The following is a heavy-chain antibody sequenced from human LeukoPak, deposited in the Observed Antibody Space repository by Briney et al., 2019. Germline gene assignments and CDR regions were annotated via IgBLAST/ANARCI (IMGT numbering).Heavy chain of an antibody. J-gene: IGHJ4*02. Sequence: SETLSLTCTVSGGSISSSYWSWIRQPPGKGLEWIGYIYYSGSPNYNPSLKSRVTISVDTSKNQFSLKLRSVTAADTAVYYCARLYGNYQNYFDYWGQGTLVTVSS. CDR3: ARLYGNYQNYFDY. CDR2: IYYSGSP. D-gene: IGHD1-7*01. V-gene: IGHV4-59*12. CDR1: GGSISSSY.